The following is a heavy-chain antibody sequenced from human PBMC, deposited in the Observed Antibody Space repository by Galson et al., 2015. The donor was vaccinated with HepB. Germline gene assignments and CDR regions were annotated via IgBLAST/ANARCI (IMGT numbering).Heavy chain of an antibody. V-gene: IGHV3-11*06. J-gene: IGHJ4*02. D-gene: IGHD4-17*01. CDR2: ISSNTIYT. Sequence: SLRLSCAASGFSFSDYYMSWIRQAPGKGLEWLSYISSNTIYTNYADSVKGRFTVSRDNVRNSISLQMNRLSVEDTAIYYCARVADSHYGDHTRFDSWGQGARVTVSS. CDR1: GFSFSDYY. CDR3: ARVADSHYGDHTRFDS.